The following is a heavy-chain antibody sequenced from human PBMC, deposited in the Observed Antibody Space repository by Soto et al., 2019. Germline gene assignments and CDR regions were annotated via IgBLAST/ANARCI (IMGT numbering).Heavy chain of an antibody. Sequence: GASVKVSCKASGYTFTSYDINWVRQATGQGLEWMGWMNPNSGNTGYAQKFQGRVTMTRNTSISTAYIELSSLRSEDTAVYYCARGQPKFGADYYDSSGPSMDVWGQGTTVTVSS. CDR3: ARGQPKFGADYYDSSGPSMDV. V-gene: IGHV1-8*01. J-gene: IGHJ6*02. CDR2: MNPNSGNT. D-gene: IGHD3-22*01. CDR1: GYTFTSYD.